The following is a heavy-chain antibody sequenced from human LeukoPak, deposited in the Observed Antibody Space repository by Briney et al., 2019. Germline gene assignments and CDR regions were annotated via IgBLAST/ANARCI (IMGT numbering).Heavy chain of an antibody. CDR1: GGSISSYC. V-gene: IGHV4-4*07. J-gene: IGHJ6*03. CDR3: ASGEVWGGYPWEDYYYMDV. Sequence: SETLSLTCTVSGGSISSYCWSWSRHPAGKGLELIGRVYINGSTNYNPTLNNQLTMTVGTSKNQYSLKLRSVTAADTAVYDCASGEVWGGYPWEDYYYMDVWGKGITVTVSS. CDR2: VYINGST. D-gene: IGHD3-3*01.